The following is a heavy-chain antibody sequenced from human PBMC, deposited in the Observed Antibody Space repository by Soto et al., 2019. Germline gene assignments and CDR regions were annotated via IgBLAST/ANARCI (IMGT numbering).Heavy chain of an antibody. J-gene: IGHJ6*03. CDR1: GFTVSSNY. CDR3: ARDQLTTVTTSLYYYYYYMDV. CDR2: IYSGGST. Sequence: GGSLRLSCAASGFTVSSNYMSWVRQAPGKGLEWVSVIYSGGSTYYADSVKGRFTISRENSKNTLYLPMNSLRAEDTAVYYCARDQLTTVTTSLYYYYYYMDVWGKGTTVTVSS. D-gene: IGHD4-4*01. V-gene: IGHV3-66*01.